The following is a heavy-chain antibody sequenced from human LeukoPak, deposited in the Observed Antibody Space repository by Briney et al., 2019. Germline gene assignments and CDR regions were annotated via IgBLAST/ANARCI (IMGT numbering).Heavy chain of an antibody. CDR3: ARLSLHCSGGSCYRGAFDS. CDR2: ISYTWST. D-gene: IGHD2-15*01. J-gene: IGHJ4*02. V-gene: IGHV4-59*08. Sequence: SETLSLTCTVSGGSISSFYWSWIRLPPGKGLEWIGYISYTWSTNYNPSLKSRVAISIDTSKNQFSLNLSSVTAADTAVYYCARLSLHCSGGSCYRGAFDSWGQGTLVTVSS. CDR1: GGSISSFY.